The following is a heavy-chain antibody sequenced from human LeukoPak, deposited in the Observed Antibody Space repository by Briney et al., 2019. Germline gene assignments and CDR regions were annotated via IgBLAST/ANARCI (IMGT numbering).Heavy chain of an antibody. J-gene: IGHJ4*02. D-gene: IGHD6-13*01. Sequence: PSETLSLTCTVSGGSISSYYWSWIRQPPGKGLEWIGYIYYSGSTNYNPSLKSRVTISVDTSKNQFSLKLSSVTAADTAVYYCAREMIPSSSWYMRGGFDYWGQGTLVTVSS. V-gene: IGHV4-59*01. CDR1: GGSISSYY. CDR3: AREMIPSSSWYMRGGFDY. CDR2: IYYSGST.